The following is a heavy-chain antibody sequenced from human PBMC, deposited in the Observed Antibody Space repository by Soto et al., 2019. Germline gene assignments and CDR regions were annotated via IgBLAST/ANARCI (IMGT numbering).Heavy chain of an antibody. CDR2: ISAHNGDT. J-gene: IGHJ4*02. Sequence: ASVKVSCKASGYTFTSYGISWVRQAPGQGLEWVGWISAHNGDTRYAQNLQGRITMTTDTFTNTAYMELTSLTSDDTAVYYCAGDWSGYYDSRGLMLFYWGQGTLVTVSS. D-gene: IGHD3-22*01. CDR1: GYTFTSYG. V-gene: IGHV1-18*01. CDR3: AGDWSGYYDSRGLMLFY.